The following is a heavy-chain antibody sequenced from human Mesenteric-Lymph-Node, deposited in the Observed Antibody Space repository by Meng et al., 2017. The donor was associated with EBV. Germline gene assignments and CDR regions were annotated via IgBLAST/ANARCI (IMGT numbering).Heavy chain of an antibody. CDR2: ISGSGNTI. D-gene: IGHD3-22*01. J-gene: IGHJ4*02. Sequence: QGQLVESGGGLVKPGGSLRPSLAVSGFTFSDYYMSWFRQAPGKGLEWVSYISGSGNTIYYADSVKGRFTISRDNAKNSLLLQMNRLRADDTAVYYCVKGGTYYFDSSGSFDYWGQGTLVTVSS. CDR3: VKGGTYYFDSSGSFDY. V-gene: IGHV3-11*01. CDR1: GFTFSDYY.